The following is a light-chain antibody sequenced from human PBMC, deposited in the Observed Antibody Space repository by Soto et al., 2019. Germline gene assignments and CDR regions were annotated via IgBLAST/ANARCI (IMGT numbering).Light chain of an antibody. Sequence: QPVLPPPPSVSGAAGQRVTISCTRSSSNIGAGYDVHWYQQLPGKAPKLLIYDITKRPSGVPDRFSGYKSGNTASLTISGLQAEDEADYYCNSYTASSTLVFGTETKVTVL. CDR2: DIT. J-gene: IGLJ1*01. CDR3: NSYTASSTLV. V-gene: IGLV1-40*01. CDR1: SSNIGAGYD.